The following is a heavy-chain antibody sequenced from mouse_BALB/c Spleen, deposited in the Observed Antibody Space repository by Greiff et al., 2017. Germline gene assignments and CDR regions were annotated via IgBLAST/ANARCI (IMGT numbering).Heavy chain of an antibody. D-gene: IGHD2-14*01. Sequence: DVMLVESGGGLVKPGGSLKLSCAASGFTFSDYYMYWVRQTPEKRLEWVATISDGGSYTYYPDSVKGRFTISRDNAKNNLYLQMSSLKSEDTAMYYCARENYRYDGDYYAMDYWGQGTSVTVSS. J-gene: IGHJ4*01. CDR3: ARENYRYDGDYYAMDY. CDR2: ISDGGSYT. CDR1: GFTFSDYY. V-gene: IGHV5-4*02.